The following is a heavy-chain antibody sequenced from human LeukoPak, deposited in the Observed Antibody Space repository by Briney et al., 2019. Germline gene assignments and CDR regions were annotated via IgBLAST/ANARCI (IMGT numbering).Heavy chain of an antibody. Sequence: ASVKVSCKVSGYTFTDYYMHWVQQAPGKGLEWMGLVDPEDGETIYAEKFQGRVTITADTSTDTAYMELSSLRSEDTAVYYCATITMVRGVSYYFDYWCHGTLVTVSS. CDR3: ATITMVRGVSYYFDY. D-gene: IGHD3-10*01. J-gene: IGHJ4*01. CDR1: GYTFTDYY. CDR2: VDPEDGET. V-gene: IGHV1-69-2*01.